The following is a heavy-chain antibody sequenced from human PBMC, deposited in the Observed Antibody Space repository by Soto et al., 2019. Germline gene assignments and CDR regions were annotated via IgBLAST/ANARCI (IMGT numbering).Heavy chain of an antibody. Sequence: ASVKVSCKASGGTFSSYAISWVRQAPGQGLEWMGGIIPIFGTANYAQKFQGRVTITADESTSTAYMELSSLRSEDTAVYYCARDGVRSSSYYYYYMDVWGKGTMVTVSS. J-gene: IGHJ6*03. CDR2: IIPIFGTA. CDR1: GGTFSSYA. D-gene: IGHD6-6*01. CDR3: ARDGVRSSSYYYYYMDV. V-gene: IGHV1-69*13.